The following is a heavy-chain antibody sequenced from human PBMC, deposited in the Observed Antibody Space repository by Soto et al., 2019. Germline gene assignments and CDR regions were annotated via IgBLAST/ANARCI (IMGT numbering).Heavy chain of an antibody. J-gene: IGHJ4*02. V-gene: IGHV3-23*01. D-gene: IGHD3-22*01. CDR3: ARDRSYYDSSGSYSPPY. CDR2: ISGSAATT. Sequence: GSLRLSCAASGFTFSIYAMNWFRQAPGKGLEWVSAISGSAATTHFADSVKGRFTISRDNSKNTLYLQMNSLRAEDTAVYYCARDRSYYDSSGSYSPPYWGQGTLVTVSS. CDR1: GFTFSIYA.